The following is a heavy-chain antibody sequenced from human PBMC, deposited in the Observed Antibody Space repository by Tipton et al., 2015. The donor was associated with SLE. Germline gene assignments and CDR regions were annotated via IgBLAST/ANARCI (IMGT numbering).Heavy chain of an antibody. J-gene: IGHJ6*03. D-gene: IGHD6-13*01. V-gene: IGHV1-18*01. CDR3: ARGVLSSSWDYYYYYMDV. CDR1: GGTFSSYT. CDR2: ISAYNGNT. Sequence: SGAEVKKPGSSVKVSCKASGGTFSSYTISWVRQAPGQGLEWMGWISAYNGNTNYAQKLQGRVTTTTDTSTSTAYMELRSLRSDDTAVYYCARGVLSSSWDYYYYYMDVWGKGTTVTVSS.